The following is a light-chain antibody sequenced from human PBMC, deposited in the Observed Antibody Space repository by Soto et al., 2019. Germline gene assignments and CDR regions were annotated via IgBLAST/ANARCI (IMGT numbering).Light chain of an antibody. Sequence: LSARDHCPLSCRVHHSGSSCCLAWYQQNPGQARRLLINAASTRASGLPARFSGSRSGTEFTLTISSLQSDDFASYYCQQYNIFPLTFGPGTMV. J-gene: IGKJ4*01. V-gene: IGKV3-15*01. CDR3: QQYNIFPLT. CDR1: HSGSSC. CDR2: AAS.